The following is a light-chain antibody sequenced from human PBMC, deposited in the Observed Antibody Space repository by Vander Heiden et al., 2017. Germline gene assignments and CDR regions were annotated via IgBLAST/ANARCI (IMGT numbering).Light chain of an antibody. J-gene: IGLJ3*02. V-gene: IGLV1-40*01. CDR2: GNI. CDR3: QSYDSSLSGSV. CDR1: SSTIGAGYD. Sequence: QSVLTQPPSVSGAPGQGVTISCTWSSSTIGAGYDVHWYQQLPGTAPKLLIYGNINRPSGVPDRFSGSKSGTSASLAITGLQAEDEADYYCQSYDSSLSGSVFGGGTKLTVL.